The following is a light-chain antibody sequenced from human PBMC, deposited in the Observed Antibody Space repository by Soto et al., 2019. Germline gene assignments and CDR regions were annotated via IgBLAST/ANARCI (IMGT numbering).Light chain of an antibody. CDR3: TSYTSNSTPYI. CDR1: SSDVGAYTY. V-gene: IGLV2-14*01. Sequence: QSVLTQPGSVSGSPGQSITISCTGTSSDVGAYTYVSWYQQHPGKAPKLMIYDVSNRPSGVSNRFSGSKSGNTAFLIISGLQADDEADYYCTSYTSNSTPYIFGGGTKVTVL. J-gene: IGLJ1*01. CDR2: DVS.